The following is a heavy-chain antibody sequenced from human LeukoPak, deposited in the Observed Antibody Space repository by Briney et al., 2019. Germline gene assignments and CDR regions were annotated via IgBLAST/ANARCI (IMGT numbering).Heavy chain of an antibody. CDR1: GYTFTSYY. J-gene: IGHJ4*02. V-gene: IGHV7-4-1*02. CDR2: INTNTGNP. D-gene: IGHD2-15*01. Sequence: GASVKVSCKSSGYTFTSYYIHWVRQAPGQGLEWMGWINTNTGNPTYAQGFTGRFVFSLDTSVSTAYLQISSLKAEDTAVYYCVRETADIYCSDGSCYSPFDFWGQGTLVTVSS. CDR3: VRETADIYCSDGSCYSPFDF.